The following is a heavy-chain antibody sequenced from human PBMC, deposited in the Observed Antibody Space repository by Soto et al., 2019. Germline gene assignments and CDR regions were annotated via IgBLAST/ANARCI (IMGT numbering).Heavy chain of an antibody. J-gene: IGHJ6*02. V-gene: IGHV3-9*01. D-gene: IGHD2-15*01. Sequence: EVQLVESGGGLVQPGRSLRLSCEASGFKFGDYAMHWVRQAPGKGLEWVSGVSWNSEIVGYADSVKGRFTISRDNAKNSQYLEMNSLRTEDTALYYCAKDRGPCSGDKCSSLYYYDGMDVWGQGTTVTVSS. CDR1: GFKFGDYA. CDR3: AKDRGPCSGDKCSSLYYYDGMDV. CDR2: VSWNSEIV.